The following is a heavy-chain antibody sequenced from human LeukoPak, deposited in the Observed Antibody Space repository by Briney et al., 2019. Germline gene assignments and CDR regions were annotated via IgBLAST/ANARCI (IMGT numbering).Heavy chain of an antibody. Sequence: GGSLRLSCVASGFSFSDYSLNWVRQAPGKGLEWVSSISTSGTYLYYGDSVKGRFTISRDNAKNSLYLEMNSLRVEDTAVYYCASQSFARFDPWGQGTLVTVSS. V-gene: IGHV3-21*01. CDR2: ISTSGTYL. D-gene: IGHD3-16*01. J-gene: IGHJ5*02. CDR3: ASQSFARFDP. CDR1: GFSFSDYS.